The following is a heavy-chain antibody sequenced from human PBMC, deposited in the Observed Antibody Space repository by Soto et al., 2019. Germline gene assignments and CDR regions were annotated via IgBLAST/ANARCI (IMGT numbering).Heavy chain of an antibody. CDR1: GYTFTSYG. CDR3: ARAGKYYYGSGSPYYYGMDV. V-gene: IGHV1-18*04. CDR2: ISGYNGNT. D-gene: IGHD3-10*01. J-gene: IGHJ6*02. Sequence: QVQLVQSGAEVKKPGASVKVSCKASGYTFTSYGVSWVRQAPGQGLEWMGWISGYNGNTNYAQKLQGRVTMTTDTSTSTAYRELRSLRSDDTAVYYCARAGKYYYGSGSPYYYGMDVWGQGSRSPSP.